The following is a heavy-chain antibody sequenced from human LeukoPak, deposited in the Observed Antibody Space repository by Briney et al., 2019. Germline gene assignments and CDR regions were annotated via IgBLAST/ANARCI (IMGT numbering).Heavy chain of an antibody. J-gene: IGHJ5*02. CDR1: GFSFSNYG. Sequence: GGSLRLSCAASGFSFSNYGMHWVRQAPGKGLEWVAFIWYDGSNKYYADSVKGRFTISRDNSKSTLYLQMNSLRAEDTAVYYCAKDMAPNWFDPWGQGTLVTVSS. CDR2: IWYDGSNK. D-gene: IGHD3-10*01. V-gene: IGHV3-30*02. CDR3: AKDMAPNWFDP.